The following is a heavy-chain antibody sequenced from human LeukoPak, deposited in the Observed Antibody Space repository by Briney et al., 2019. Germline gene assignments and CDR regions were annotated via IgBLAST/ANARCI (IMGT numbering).Heavy chain of an antibody. CDR3: ARDNSVGDNAWWFDP. CDR1: GYTFTSYY. J-gene: IGHJ5*02. CDR2: INPTGGST. Sequence: GASMKVSCNASGYTFTSYYMHWVRQAPGQGLEWMGLINPTGGSTGYAQKFQGRVTMTRDMSTSTDYMELSSLRSEDTAIYYCARDNSVGDNAWWFDPWGQGTLVTVSS. D-gene: IGHD1-26*01. V-gene: IGHV1-46*01.